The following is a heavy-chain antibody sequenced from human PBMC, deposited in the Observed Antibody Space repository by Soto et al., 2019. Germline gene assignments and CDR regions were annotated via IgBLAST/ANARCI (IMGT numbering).Heavy chain of an antibody. D-gene: IGHD5-18*01. CDR2: ISYSGST. CDR3: ARGRGDTAMAWYY. CDR1: GGSISSYY. J-gene: IGHJ4*02. V-gene: IGHV4-59*01. Sequence: PSETLSLTCTVSGGSISSYYLSWIRQSPGKGLEWIGYISYSGSTKYNPSLKSRVTISVDTSKNQFSLKLSSVTAADTAVYYCARGRGDTAMAWYYWGQGTLVTVSS.